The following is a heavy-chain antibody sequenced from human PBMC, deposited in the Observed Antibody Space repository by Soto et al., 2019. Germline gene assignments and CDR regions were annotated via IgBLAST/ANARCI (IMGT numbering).Heavy chain of an antibody. D-gene: IGHD2-2*01. CDR1: GYTFTSYA. CDR2: INAGNGNT. Sequence: VKVSCKASGYTFTSYAMHWVRQAPGQRLEWMGWINAGNGNTKYSQKFQGRVTITRDTSASTAYMELSSLRSDDTAVYYCARDWGIVLVPAAIVYWPMEYYSYGMDFWGPGTLVT. V-gene: IGHV1-3*01. J-gene: IGHJ6*02. CDR3: ARDWGIVLVPAAIVYWPMEYYSYGMDF.